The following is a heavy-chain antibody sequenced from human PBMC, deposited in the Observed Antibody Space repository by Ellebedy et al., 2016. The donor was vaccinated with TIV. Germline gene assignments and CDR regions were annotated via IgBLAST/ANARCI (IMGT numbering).Heavy chain of an antibody. CDR3: AKAHYYGSGSYLRGYYYGMDV. J-gene: IGHJ6*02. CDR2: ISGSGGST. CDR1: GFTFSSYA. Sequence: GESLKISXAASGFTFSSYAMSWVRQAPGKGLEWVSAISGSGGSTYYADSVKGRFTISRDNSKNTLYLQMNSLRAEDTAVYYCAKAHYYGSGSYLRGYYYGMDVWGQGTTVTVSS. V-gene: IGHV3-23*01. D-gene: IGHD3-10*01.